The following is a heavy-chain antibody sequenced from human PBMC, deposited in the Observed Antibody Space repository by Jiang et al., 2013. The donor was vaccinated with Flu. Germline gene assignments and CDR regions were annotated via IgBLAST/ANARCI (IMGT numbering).Heavy chain of an antibody. J-gene: IGHJ5*02. D-gene: IGHD4-17*01. CDR3: ARDDDYGDYGGWFDP. CDR1: GFTFSRYA. CDR2: ISYDGGNK. V-gene: IGHV3-30-3*01. Sequence: QLLESGGGVVQPGRSLRLSCAASGFTFSRYAMHWVRQAPGKGLEWAAAISYDGGNKYYADSVKGRFTISRDSSNNTLYLQMTSLRAEDTAVYYCARDDDYGDYGGWFDPWGQGTLVTVSS.